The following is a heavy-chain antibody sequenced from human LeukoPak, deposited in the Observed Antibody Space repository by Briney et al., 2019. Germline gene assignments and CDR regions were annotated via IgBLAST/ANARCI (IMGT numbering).Heavy chain of an antibody. CDR3: AREVLSTGFPIGTYYYDSSGYRRHFDY. Sequence: PGGSLRLSCAASGFTFSSYEMNWVRQAPGKGLEWVSYISSSGSTIYYADSVKGRFTISRDNAKNSLYLQMNSLRAEDTAAYYCAREVLSTGFPIGTYYYDSSGYRRHFDYWGQGTLVTVSS. CDR1: GFTFSSYE. CDR2: ISSSGSTI. V-gene: IGHV3-48*03. D-gene: IGHD3-22*01. J-gene: IGHJ4*02.